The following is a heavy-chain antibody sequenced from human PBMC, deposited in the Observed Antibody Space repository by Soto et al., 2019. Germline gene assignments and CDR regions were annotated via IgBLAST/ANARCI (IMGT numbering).Heavy chain of an antibody. J-gene: IGHJ6*02. CDR2: IDPSDSYT. D-gene: IGHD6-6*01. V-gene: IGHV5-10-1*01. CDR1: GYSFTRYW. CDR3: ARHGSIAAQNV. Sequence: PXESLTVSFEGSGYSFTRYWGSWVRQMPGKGLAWMGRIDPSDSYTNYSPSFQGHVTISADKSISTAYLQWSSLKASDTAMYYCARHGSIAAQNVRGQGTTVTSP.